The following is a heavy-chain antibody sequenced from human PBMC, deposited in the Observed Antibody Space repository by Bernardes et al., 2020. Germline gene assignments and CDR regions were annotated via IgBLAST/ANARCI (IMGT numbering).Heavy chain of an antibody. Sequence: GGSLRLSCAASGFTLSTYEMNWVRQAPGKGLEWVSSITSGDSNIYNADSVRGRFTISRDNAKSLLYLHMNSLRAEDTAVYYCARVASPRRDYDFLSGAAIYQYYFYMDVWGKGTTVTVSS. CDR3: ARVASPRRDYDFLSGAAIYQYYFYMDV. CDR2: ITSGDSNI. J-gene: IGHJ6*03. D-gene: IGHD3-3*01. CDR1: GFTLSTYE. V-gene: IGHV3-48*03.